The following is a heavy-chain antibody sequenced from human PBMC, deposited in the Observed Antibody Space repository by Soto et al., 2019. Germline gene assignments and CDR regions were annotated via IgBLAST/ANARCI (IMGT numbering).Heavy chain of an antibody. CDR1: GGSFSNHG. D-gene: IGHD3-9*01. CDR2: IMPILGTA. CDR3: ARARNYDLLTVREYALDV. Sequence: QVQLGQSGAEVKKPGSSVRVSCQASGGSFSNHGSSWVRQAPGQGLEWMGGIMPILGTANYAQKFQGRVTISADELTSTASLELSSLSSDDTAIYFCARARNYDLLTVREYALDVWGQGTTVTVS. V-gene: IGHV1-69*01. J-gene: IGHJ6*02.